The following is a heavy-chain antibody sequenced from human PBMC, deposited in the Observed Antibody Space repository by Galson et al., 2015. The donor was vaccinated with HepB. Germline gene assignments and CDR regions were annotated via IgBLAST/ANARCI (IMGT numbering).Heavy chain of an antibody. V-gene: IGHV3-30-3*01. CDR2: VSHDGSIK. CDR3: AREPVGPPDDAFDI. J-gene: IGHJ3*02. Sequence: SLRLSCAPSGFIFSSYTIHWVRQAPDKGLEWVAVVSHDGSIKKYADSVKGRFTISRDNAKNSLYLQMNSLRAEDTAVYYCAREPVGPPDDAFDIWGQGTMVTVSS. CDR1: GFIFSSYT.